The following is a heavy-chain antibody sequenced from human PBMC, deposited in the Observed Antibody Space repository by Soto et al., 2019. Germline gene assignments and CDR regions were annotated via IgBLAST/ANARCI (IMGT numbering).Heavy chain of an antibody. CDR3: ARDRVPIVVVPAATDY. CDR1: GFTFSSYS. Sequence: GGSLRLSCAASGFTFSSYSMNWVRQAPGKGLGWVSSISSSSSYIYYADSVKGRFTISRDNAKNSLYLQMNSLRAEDTAVYYCARDRVPIVVVPAATDYWGQGTLVTVSS. J-gene: IGHJ4*02. V-gene: IGHV3-21*01. CDR2: ISSSSSYI. D-gene: IGHD2-2*01.